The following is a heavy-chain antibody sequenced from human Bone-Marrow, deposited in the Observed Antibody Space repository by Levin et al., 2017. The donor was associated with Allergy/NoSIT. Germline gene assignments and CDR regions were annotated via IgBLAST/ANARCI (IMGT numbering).Heavy chain of an antibody. CDR2: IIPIFGTA. CDR3: ARGRKVAAIHWFDP. CDR1: GGTFSSYA. J-gene: IGHJ5*02. Sequence: ASVKVSCKASGGTFSSYAISWVRQAPGQGLEWMGGIIPIFGTANYAQKFQGRVTITADESTSTAYMELSSLRSEDTAVYYCARGRKVAAIHWFDPWGQGTLVTVSS. V-gene: IGHV1-69*13. D-gene: IGHD2-15*01.